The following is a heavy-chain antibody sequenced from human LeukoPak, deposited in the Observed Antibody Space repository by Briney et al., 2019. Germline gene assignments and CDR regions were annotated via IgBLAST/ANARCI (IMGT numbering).Heavy chain of an antibody. Sequence: GRSLRLSCAASGFTFSSYTMNWVRQAPGKGLEWVSSISSSSTYIYYADSVEGRFTISRDNAENSLFLEMNSLRAEDTAVYYCARDLGTTMITSLGYWGQGTLVTVSS. CDR3: ARDLGTTMITSLGY. D-gene: IGHD3-22*01. J-gene: IGHJ4*02. CDR1: GFTFSSYT. V-gene: IGHV3-21*01. CDR2: ISSSSTYI.